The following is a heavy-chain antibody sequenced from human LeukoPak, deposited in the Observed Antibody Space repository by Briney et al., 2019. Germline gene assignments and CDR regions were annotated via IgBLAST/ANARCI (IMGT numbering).Heavy chain of an antibody. CDR1: GGSISSSSYY. CDR3: KVVAKLGEDY. D-gene: IGHD2-15*01. J-gene: IGHJ4*02. V-gene: IGHV4-39*01. CDR2: IYYSGST. Sequence: SETLSLTCTVSGGSISSSSYYWGWIRQPPGKGLEWIGSIYYSGSTYYNSSLKSRVTISVDTSKNQFSLKLSSVTAADTAVYYCKVVAKLGEDYWGQGTLVTVSS.